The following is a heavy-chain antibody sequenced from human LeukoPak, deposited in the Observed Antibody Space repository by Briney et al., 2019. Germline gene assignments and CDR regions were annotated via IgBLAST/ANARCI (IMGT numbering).Heavy chain of an antibody. J-gene: IGHJ5*02. D-gene: IGHD1-26*01. V-gene: IGHV3-7*01. CDR3: ASAGVGATTGWFDP. Sequence: PGGSLRLSCAASGFTFSSYWMSWVRQAPGKGLEWVANIKQDGSEKYYVDSVKGRFTISRDNAKNSLYLQMNSLRAEDTAVYYCASAGVGATTGWFDPWGQGTLVTVSS. CDR2: IKQDGSEK. CDR1: GFTFSSYW.